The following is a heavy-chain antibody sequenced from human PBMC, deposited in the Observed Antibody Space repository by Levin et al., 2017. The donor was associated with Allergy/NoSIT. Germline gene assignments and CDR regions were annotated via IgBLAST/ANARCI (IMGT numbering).Heavy chain of an antibody. Sequence: SETLSLTCTVSGGSISSSSYYWGWIRQPPGKGLEWIGSIYYSGSTYYNPSLKSRVTISVDTSKHQFSLKLRSVTAADTAVYYCARETGGLWFGELYRPLDYWGQGTLVTVSS. CDR3: ARETGGLWFGELYRPLDY. D-gene: IGHD3-10*01. V-gene: IGHV4-39*07. CDR1: GGSISSSSYY. CDR2: IYYSGST. J-gene: IGHJ4*02.